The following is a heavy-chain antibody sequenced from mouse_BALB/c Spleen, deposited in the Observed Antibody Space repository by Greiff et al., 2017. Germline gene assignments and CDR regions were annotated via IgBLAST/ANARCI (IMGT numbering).Heavy chain of an antibody. CDR1: GYAFTNYL. CDR3: ARSEGSSSAWFAY. Sequence: QVQLQQSGAELVRPGTSVKVSCKASGYAFTNYLIEWVKQRPGQGLEWIGVINPGSGGTNYNEKFKGKATLTADKSSSTAYMQLSSLTSEDSAVYFCARSEGSSSAWFAYWGQGTLVTVSA. J-gene: IGHJ3*01. V-gene: IGHV1-54*01. CDR2: INPGSGGT. D-gene: IGHD1-1*01.